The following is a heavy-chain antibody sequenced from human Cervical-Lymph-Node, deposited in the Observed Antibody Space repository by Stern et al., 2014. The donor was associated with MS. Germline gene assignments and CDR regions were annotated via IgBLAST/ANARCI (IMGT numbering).Heavy chain of an antibody. D-gene: IGHD1-14*01. V-gene: IGHV4-4*02. CDR1: GGSISSSNW. CDR2: IYHSGGT. J-gene: IGHJ3*02. CDR3: ARELPDLNAFDI. Sequence: QLQLQESGPGLVKPSGTLSLTCAVSGGSISSSNWWSWVRQSPGKGLEWIGEIYHSGGTKYSPSFESRVIISVDKSKNQFSLKLSYVTAADTAVYYCARELPDLNAFDIWGQGTMVTVS.